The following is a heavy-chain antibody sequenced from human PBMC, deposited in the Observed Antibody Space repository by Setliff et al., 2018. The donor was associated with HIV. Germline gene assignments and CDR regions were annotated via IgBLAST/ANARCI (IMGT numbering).Heavy chain of an antibody. J-gene: IGHJ4*02. CDR3: TRPRVPYDFWSGPEV. D-gene: IGHD3-3*01. CDR2: IYYSGST. Sequence: NPSETLSLTCTVSGGSISSHYWSWIRQPPGKGLEWIGYIYYSGSTNYNPSLKSRVTISVDTSKNQFSLKLSSVTAADTAVYYCTRPRVPYDFWSGPEVWGQGTLVTVSS. V-gene: IGHV4-59*11. CDR1: GGSISSHY.